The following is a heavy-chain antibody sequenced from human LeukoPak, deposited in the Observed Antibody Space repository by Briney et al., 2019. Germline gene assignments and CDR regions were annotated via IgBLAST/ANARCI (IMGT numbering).Heavy chain of an antibody. J-gene: IGHJ3*02. D-gene: IGHD4/OR15-4a*01. CDR2: IYTSGST. CDR3: AREGARDAFDI. Sequence: PSETLSLTCTVSGGSISSGSYYWSWIRQPPGKGLEWIGRIYTSGSTNYNPSLKSRVTISVDTSKNQFSLKLSSVTAADTAVYYCAREGARDAFDIWGQGTMVTVSS. CDR1: GGSISSGSYY. V-gene: IGHV4-61*02.